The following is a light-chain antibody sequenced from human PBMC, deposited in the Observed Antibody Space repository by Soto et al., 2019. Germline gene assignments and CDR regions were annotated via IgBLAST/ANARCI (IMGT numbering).Light chain of an antibody. Sequence: DILMTQTPLSLPVTPGEPASISCRSSQSLLDSDDGNTYLDWYLQKPGQAPQLLIYTSSYRASGVPDRFSGSGSGTDFTLKISRVEAEDVGVYYCMQRIEFPYTFGQGTKLEI. CDR1: QSLLDSDDGNTY. CDR2: TSS. V-gene: IGKV2-40*01. CDR3: MQRIEFPYT. J-gene: IGKJ2*01.